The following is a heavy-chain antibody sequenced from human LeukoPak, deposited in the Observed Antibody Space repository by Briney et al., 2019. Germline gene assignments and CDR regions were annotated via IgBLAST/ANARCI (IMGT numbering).Heavy chain of an antibody. CDR2: ISYDGSNK. Sequence: GGSLRLSCAASGFTSSSYAMHWVRQAPGKGLEWVAVISYDGSNKYYADSVKGRFTISRDNSKNTLYLQMNSLRAEDTAVYYCARDPGRSSSRYGDAFDIWGQGTMVTVSS. CDR1: GFTSSSYA. V-gene: IGHV3-30-3*01. D-gene: IGHD6-13*01. CDR3: ARDPGRSSSRYGDAFDI. J-gene: IGHJ3*02.